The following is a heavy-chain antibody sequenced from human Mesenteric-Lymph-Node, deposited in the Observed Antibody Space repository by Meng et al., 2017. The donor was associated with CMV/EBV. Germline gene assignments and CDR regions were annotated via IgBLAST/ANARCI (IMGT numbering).Heavy chain of an antibody. CDR2: IYHNGRT. D-gene: IGHD2/OR15-2a*01. CDR1: GASITSRCE. Sequence: ETLSLDRAVAGASITSRCEWSWVRQSQRKGLEWIEQIYHNGRTIYNPSLKNRVNMSVDESTNQFSLRLRSVDAADTAIYYCARERIDWGQGTLVTVSS. J-gene: IGHJ4*02. V-gene: IGHV4-4*02. CDR3: ARERID.